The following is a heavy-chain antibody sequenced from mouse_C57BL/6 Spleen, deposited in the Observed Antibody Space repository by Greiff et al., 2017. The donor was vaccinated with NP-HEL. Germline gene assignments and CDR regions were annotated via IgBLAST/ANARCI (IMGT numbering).Heavy chain of an antibody. CDR3: TSGPNYYGSSYYAMDY. CDR1: GYTFTDYE. J-gene: IGHJ4*01. CDR2: IDPETGGT. Sequence: VQLKQSGAELVRPGASVTLSCKASGYTFTDYEMHWVKQTPVHGLEWIGAIDPETGGTAYNQKFKGKAILTADKSSSTAYMELRSLTSEDSAVYYCTSGPNYYGSSYYAMDYWGQGTSVTVSS. V-gene: IGHV1-15*01. D-gene: IGHD1-1*01.